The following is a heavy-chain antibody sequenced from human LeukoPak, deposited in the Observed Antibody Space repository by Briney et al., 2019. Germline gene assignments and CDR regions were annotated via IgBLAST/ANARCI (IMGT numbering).Heavy chain of an antibody. CDR1: GYTFTSYA. D-gene: IGHD3-10*01. CDR3: ASDYYGSGSYLLS. Sequence: ASVKVSCKASGYTFTSYAISWVRQAPGQGLEWMGWIIAYNGNTNYAQKLQGRVTMTTDTSTSTAYMELSSLRSEDTAVYYCASDYYGSGSYLLSWGQGTLVTVSS. V-gene: IGHV1-18*01. CDR2: IIAYNGNT. J-gene: IGHJ4*02.